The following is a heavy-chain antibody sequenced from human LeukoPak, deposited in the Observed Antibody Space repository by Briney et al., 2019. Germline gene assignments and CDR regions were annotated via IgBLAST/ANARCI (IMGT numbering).Heavy chain of an antibody. Sequence: SETLSLTCAVSGGSFSGYYLSWIRQPPGKGLELIGEIKHSGSTYYNPSLKSRVTISVDTSKNQFSLKLSSVTAADTAVYYCARGLWFGDENPPYFDYWGQGTLVTVSS. V-gene: IGHV4-34*01. CDR3: ARGLWFGDENPPYFDY. CDR1: GGSFSGYY. D-gene: IGHD3-10*01. J-gene: IGHJ4*02. CDR2: IKHSGST.